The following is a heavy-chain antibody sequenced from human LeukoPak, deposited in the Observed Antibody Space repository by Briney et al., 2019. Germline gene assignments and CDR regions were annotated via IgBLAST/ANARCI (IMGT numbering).Heavy chain of an antibody. CDR1: GGSFSGYY. D-gene: IGHD5-12*01. V-gene: IGHV4-34*01. J-gene: IGHJ4*02. CDR2: INHSGST. CDR3: ARDKDSGYEEGVYYFDY. Sequence: SEILSLTCAVYGGSFSGYYWSWIRQPPGKGLEWIGEINHSGSTNYNPSLKSRVTISVDTSKNQFSLKLSSVTAGDTAVYYCARDKDSGYEEGVYYFDYWGQGTLVTVSS.